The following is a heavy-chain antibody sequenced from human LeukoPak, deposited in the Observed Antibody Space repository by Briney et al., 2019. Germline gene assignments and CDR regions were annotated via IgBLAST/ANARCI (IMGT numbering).Heavy chain of an antibody. CDR1: GYTFTGYY. Sequence: GASVKVSCKASGYTFTGYYMHWVRQAPGQGLEWMGWIIPIFGTANYAQKFQGRVTITADKSTSTAYMELSSLRSEDTAVYYCARGDSVPLGGGNLLRVLYFNDWGQGTLVAVSS. D-gene: IGHD4-23*01. CDR2: IIPIFGTA. V-gene: IGHV1-69*06. CDR3: ARGDSVPLGGGNLLRVLYFND. J-gene: IGHJ1*01.